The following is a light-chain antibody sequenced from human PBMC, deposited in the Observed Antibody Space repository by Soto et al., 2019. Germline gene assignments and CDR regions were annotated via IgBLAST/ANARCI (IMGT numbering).Light chain of an antibody. CDR3: QQHGSSPET. V-gene: IGKV3-20*01. CDR1: QSGSSSY. Sequence: VFTQPPGTLSVSPGERATLSCRASQSGSSSYLAWYQQTPGQXPMLLIYGASSRATGIPDRFSGSGSGTDFTLTISRLEPEDFAVYYCQQHGSSPETFGQGTKVDIK. J-gene: IGKJ1*01. CDR2: GAS.